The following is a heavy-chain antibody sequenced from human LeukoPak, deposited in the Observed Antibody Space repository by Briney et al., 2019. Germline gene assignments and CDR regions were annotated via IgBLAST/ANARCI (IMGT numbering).Heavy chain of an antibody. CDR2: INPNSGGT. Sequence: GASVKVSCKAPGYTFTGYYMHWVRQAPGQGLEWMGWINPNSGGTNYAQKFQGRVTMTRDTSFTTAYTELSRLRSDDTAVYYCASELIDTGSYFLVCDYWGQGTLVTVSS. CDR1: GYTFTGYY. D-gene: IGHD1-26*01. V-gene: IGHV1-2*02. CDR3: ASELIDTGSYFLVCDY. J-gene: IGHJ4*02.